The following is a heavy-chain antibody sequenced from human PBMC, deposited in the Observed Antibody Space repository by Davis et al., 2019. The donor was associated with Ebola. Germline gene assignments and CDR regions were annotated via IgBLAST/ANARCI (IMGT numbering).Heavy chain of an antibody. CDR1: GGSFSGYY. V-gene: IGHV4-34*01. J-gene: IGHJ4*02. D-gene: IGHD2-21*01. CDR2: INHSGST. Sequence: PGGSLRLSCAVYGGSFSGYYWSWIRQPPGKGLEWIGEINHSGSTNYNPSLKSRVTISIDTSKNQFSLRLDSVTAADTAVYYCARAICGGDCYSGRYSFDYWGQGTLATVSS. CDR3: ARAICGGDCYSGRYSFDY.